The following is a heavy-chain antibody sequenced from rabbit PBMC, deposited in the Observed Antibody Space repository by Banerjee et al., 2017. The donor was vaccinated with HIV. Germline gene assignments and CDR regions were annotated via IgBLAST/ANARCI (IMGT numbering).Heavy chain of an antibody. J-gene: IGHJ4*01. CDR3: ARDLAGVTGWNFNL. CDR2: IYTGDGST. D-gene: IGHD4-1*01. Sequence: QSLEESGGDLVKPGASLTLTCTASGFSFSSRYWICWVRQAPGKGPEWIGCIYTGDGSTDYASWAKGRFTISKTSSTTVTLQMTSLTAADTATYFCARDLAGVTGWNFNLWGPGTLVTVS. CDR1: GFSFSSRYW. V-gene: IGHV1S40*01.